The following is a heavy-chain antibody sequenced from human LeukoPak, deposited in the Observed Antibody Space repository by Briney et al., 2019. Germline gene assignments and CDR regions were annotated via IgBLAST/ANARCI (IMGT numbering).Heavy chain of an antibody. V-gene: IGHV3-23*01. CDR1: GFTFSSYA. D-gene: IGHD6-19*01. J-gene: IGHJ4*02. CDR2: ISGSGGST. Sequence: GGSLRLSCAASGFTFSSYAMSWVRQAPGKGLEWVSAISGSGGSTYYADSVKGRFTISRDNSKNTLYLQMNSLRADDTVVYYCAKEGGSGWSFFDYWGQGTLVTVSS. CDR3: AKEGGSGWSFFDY.